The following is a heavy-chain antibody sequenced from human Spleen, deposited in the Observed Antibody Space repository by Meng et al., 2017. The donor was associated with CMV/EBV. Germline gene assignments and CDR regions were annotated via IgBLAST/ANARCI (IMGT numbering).Heavy chain of an antibody. CDR3: AKGGSMVRGGYFDY. V-gene: IGHV3-43D*03. Sequence: SGFTFDDYAMHWVRQAPGKGLEWVALISWDGGSTYYADSVKGRFTISRDNSKNSLYLQMNSLRAEDTALYYCAKGGSMVRGGYFDYWGQGTLVTVSS. J-gene: IGHJ4*02. CDR1: GFTFDDYA. CDR2: ISWDGGST. D-gene: IGHD3-10*01.